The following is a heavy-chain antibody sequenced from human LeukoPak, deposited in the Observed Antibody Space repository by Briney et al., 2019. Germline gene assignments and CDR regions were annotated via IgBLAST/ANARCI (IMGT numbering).Heavy chain of an antibody. J-gene: IGHJ4*02. CDR2: ISYDGSNK. CDR1: GFTFSSYG. V-gene: IGHV3-30*18. D-gene: IGHD6-13*01. CDR3: AKSGIEAAGSLVYFDY. Sequence: QPGRSLRLSCAASGFTFSSYGMHWVRQAPGKGLECVAVISYDGSNKYYTDSVKGRFTISRDNSKNTLYLQMNSLRAEDTAVYYCAKSGIEAAGSLVYFDYWGQGTLVTASS.